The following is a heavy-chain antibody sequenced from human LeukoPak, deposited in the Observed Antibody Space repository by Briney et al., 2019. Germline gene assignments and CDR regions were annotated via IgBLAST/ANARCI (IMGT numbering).Heavy chain of an antibody. CDR1: GFTFSSYA. J-gene: IGHJ4*02. CDR2: ITSSGAAT. CDR3: AKDRPNYYGSNGHYYKLNGDC. Sequence: PGGSLRLSCAASGFTFSSYAMSWVRQAPGRGLEWVSSITSSGAATYYADSVKGRFTISRDHSDNTLYLQLNSRRAEATAVYYCAKDRPNYYGSNGHYYKLNGDCWGQGTLVTVSS. D-gene: IGHD3-22*01. V-gene: IGHV3-23*01.